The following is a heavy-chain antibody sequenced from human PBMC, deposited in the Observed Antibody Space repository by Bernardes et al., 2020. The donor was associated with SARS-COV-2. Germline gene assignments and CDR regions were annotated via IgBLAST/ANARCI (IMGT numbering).Heavy chain of an antibody. D-gene: IGHD3-10*01. CDR2: TSWNSVDK. CDR3: VKDKGAKHSGNSWFGMDV. V-gene: IGHV3-9*01. J-gene: IGHJ6*02. CDR1: GFTFNDYS. Sequence: GGSLRLSCAASGFTFNDYSMHWVRQAPGKGLEWVSGTSWNSVDKGYADSVKGRFTISRDNAKNSLYLQMNSLRTDDTALYYCVKDKGAKHSGNSWFGMDVWGQGTTVIVSS.